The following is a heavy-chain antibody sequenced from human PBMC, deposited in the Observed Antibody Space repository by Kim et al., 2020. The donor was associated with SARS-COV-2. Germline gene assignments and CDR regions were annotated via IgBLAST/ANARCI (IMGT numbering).Heavy chain of an antibody. J-gene: IGHJ5*02. V-gene: IGHV4-39*01. CDR1: GGSISSSSYY. CDR3: ARMPTMIVVPEGNWFDP. D-gene: IGHD3-22*01. Sequence: SETLSLTCTVSGGSISSSSYYWGWIRQPPGKGLEWIGSIYYSGSTYYNPSLKSRVTISVDTSKNQFSLKLSSVTAADTAVYYCARMPTMIVVPEGNWFDPWGQGTLVTVSS. CDR2: IYYSGST.